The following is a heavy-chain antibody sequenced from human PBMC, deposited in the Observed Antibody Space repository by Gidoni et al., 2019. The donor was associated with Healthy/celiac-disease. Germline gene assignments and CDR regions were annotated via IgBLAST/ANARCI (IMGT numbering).Heavy chain of an antibody. CDR2: ISSSSSTI. CDR1: GFTFSSYS. J-gene: IGHJ6*02. CDR3: ARLMITMIVVGPPDV. D-gene: IGHD3-22*01. Sequence: EVQLVESGGGLVQPGGSLRLSCAASGFTFSSYSMNWVRQAPGKGLEWVSYISSSSSTIYYADSVKGRFTISRDNAKNSLYLQMNSLRDEDTAVYYCARLMITMIVVGPPDVWGQGTTVTVSS. V-gene: IGHV3-48*02.